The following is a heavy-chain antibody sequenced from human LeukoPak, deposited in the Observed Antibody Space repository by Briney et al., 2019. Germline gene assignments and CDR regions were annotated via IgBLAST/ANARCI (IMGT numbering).Heavy chain of an antibody. CDR2: ISWDGGST. V-gene: IGHV3-43D*03. J-gene: IGHJ6*03. Sequence: PGGSLRLSCAASGFTFDDYAMHWVRQAPGKGLEWVSLISWDGGSTYYADSVKGRFSISRDNSKNSLYLQMNSLRAEDTAVYYCASRYSSSWYYYYYYMDVWGKGTTVTVSS. D-gene: IGHD6-13*01. CDR3: ASRYSSSWYYYYYYMDV. CDR1: GFTFDDYA.